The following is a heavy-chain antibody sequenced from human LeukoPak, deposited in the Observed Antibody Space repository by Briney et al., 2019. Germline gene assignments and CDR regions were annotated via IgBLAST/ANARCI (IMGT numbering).Heavy chain of an antibody. CDR2: ISSSSSTI. CDR3: ARDLVVVPAAIRRAFDP. Sequence: GGSLRLSCAASGFTFSSYSMNWVRQAPGKGLEWVSYISSSSSTIYYADSVKGRFTISRDNAKSSLYLQMNSLRAEDTAVYYCARDLVVVPAAIRRAFDPWGQGTLVTVSS. CDR1: GFTFSSYS. J-gene: IGHJ5*02. D-gene: IGHD2-2*02. V-gene: IGHV3-48*04.